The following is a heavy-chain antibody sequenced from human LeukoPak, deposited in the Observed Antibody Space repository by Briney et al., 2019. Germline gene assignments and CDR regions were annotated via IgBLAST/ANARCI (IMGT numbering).Heavy chain of an antibody. D-gene: IGHD2-2*02. CDR1: GGTFSSYA. CDR3: RWYQLLYGTGGDYFDY. CDR2: IVPIFGTA. Sequence: GASVKVSCKASGGTFSSYAISWVRQAPGQGLEWIGGIVPIFGTANYAQKFQGRVTITADESTSTAYMELSSLRSEDTAVYYCRWYQLLYGTGGDYFDYWGQGTLVTVSS. J-gene: IGHJ4*02. V-gene: IGHV1-69*13.